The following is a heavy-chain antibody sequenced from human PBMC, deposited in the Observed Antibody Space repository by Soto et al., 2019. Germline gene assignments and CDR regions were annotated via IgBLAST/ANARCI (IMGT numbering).Heavy chain of an antibody. CDR3: ARDGSMRYLDY. V-gene: IGHV3-64*01. CDR2: ISSNGDTT. Sequence: GGSLRLSCAASGFTFSTSAMHWVRQAPGMGLEYVSAISSNGDTTYYANSVKGRFTISRDNSKSTLYLQMGSLRIDDMAAYYCARDGSMRYLDYWGQGALVTVSS. J-gene: IGHJ4*02. CDR1: GFTFSTSA.